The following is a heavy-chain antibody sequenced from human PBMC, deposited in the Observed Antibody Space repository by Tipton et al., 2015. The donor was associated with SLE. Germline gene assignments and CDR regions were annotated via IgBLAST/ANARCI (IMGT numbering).Heavy chain of an antibody. Sequence: SLRLSCAASGFTFSNYAMHWVRQAPGKGLEWVAVISYDGSDKHYADSLKGRFTISRDNSKNTLYLQMNSLRAEDTAVYYCASSLLWFGELLDWGQGTLVTVSS. CDR2: ISYDGSDK. V-gene: IGHV3-30*04. J-gene: IGHJ4*02. D-gene: IGHD3-10*01. CDR3: ASSLLWFGELLD. CDR1: GFTFSNYA.